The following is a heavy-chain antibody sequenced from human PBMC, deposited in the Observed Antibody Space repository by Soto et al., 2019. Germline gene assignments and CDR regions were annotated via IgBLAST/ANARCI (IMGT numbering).Heavy chain of an antibody. J-gene: IGHJ4*02. CDR1: GFTFSSYA. Sequence: GGSLRLSCAASGFTFSSYAMHWVRQAPGMGLEWVAVISYDGINKYYADSVKGRFTISRDNSKNTLYLQMNSLRAEDTAVYYCARVPLGKQLVGVVDYWGQGPMVTVSS. D-gene: IGHD6-13*01. CDR3: ARVPLGKQLVGVVDY. CDR2: ISYDGINK. V-gene: IGHV3-30-3*01.